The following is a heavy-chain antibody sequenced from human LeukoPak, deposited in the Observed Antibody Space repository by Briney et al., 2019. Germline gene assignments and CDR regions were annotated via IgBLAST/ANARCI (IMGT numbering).Heavy chain of an antibody. CDR3: ARDLSSGYNWFDP. V-gene: IGHV4-34*01. CDR2: INHSGST. Sequence: SETLSLTCAVYGGSFSGYYWSWIRQPPGKGLEWIGEINHSGSTNYNPSLKSRVTISVDTSKNQFSPKLSSVTAADTAVYYCARDLSSGYNWFDPWGQGTLVTVSS. D-gene: IGHD6-6*01. J-gene: IGHJ5*02. CDR1: GGSFSGYY.